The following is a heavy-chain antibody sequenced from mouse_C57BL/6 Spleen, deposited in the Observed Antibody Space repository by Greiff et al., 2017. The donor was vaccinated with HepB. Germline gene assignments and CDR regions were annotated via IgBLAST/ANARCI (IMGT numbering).Heavy chain of an antibody. V-gene: IGHV5-16*01. CDR2: INYDGSST. D-gene: IGHD4-1*01. J-gene: IGHJ3*01. CDR1: GFTFSDYY. CDR3: AREGLGRGFAY. Sequence: EVQLQESEGGLVQPGSSMKLSCTASGFTFSDYYMAWVRQVPEKGLEWVANINYDGSSTYYLDSLKSRFIISRDNAKNILYLQMSSLKSEDTATYYCAREGLGRGFAYWGQGTLVTVSA.